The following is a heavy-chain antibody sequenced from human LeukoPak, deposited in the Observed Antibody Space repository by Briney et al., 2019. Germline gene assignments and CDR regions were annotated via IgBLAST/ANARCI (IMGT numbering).Heavy chain of an antibody. J-gene: IGHJ4*02. CDR1: GGSISSGGYS. CDR2: IYHSGST. V-gene: IGHV4-30-2*01. Sequence: PSETLSLTCAVSGGSISSGGYSWSWIRQPPGKGLEWIGYIYHSGSTYYNPSLKSRVTISVDRSKNQFSLKLSSVTAADTAVYYCARSHCSGGSCYLPLDYWGQETLVTVSS. D-gene: IGHD2-15*01. CDR3: ARSHCSGGSCYLPLDY.